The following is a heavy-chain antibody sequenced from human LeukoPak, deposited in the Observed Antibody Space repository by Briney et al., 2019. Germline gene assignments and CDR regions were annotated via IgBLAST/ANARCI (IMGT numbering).Heavy chain of an antibody. Sequence: GGSLRLSCAASGVTFSSYWMHWVRQAPGEGLVWVSGINIDGSDTNYADSVKGRFTISRDNAKNTLYLQMSSLRAEDTAVYYCARVSSAAFDIWGQGTMVTVSS. J-gene: IGHJ3*02. CDR3: ARVSSAAFDI. CDR1: GVTFSSYW. V-gene: IGHV3-74*01. CDR2: INIDGSDT.